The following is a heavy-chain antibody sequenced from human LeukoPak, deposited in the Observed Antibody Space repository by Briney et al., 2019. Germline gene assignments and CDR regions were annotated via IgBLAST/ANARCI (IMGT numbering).Heavy chain of an antibody. V-gene: IGHV4-30-4*01. CDR3: ARARLFDWLLPFDY. CDR1: GGSISRGAYY. Sequence: SETLSLTCTVSGGSISRGAYYWSWIRQPRVNGLEWIGYIYYSGSTYYNSSLKNRVTISVDTSKNQSSLKLSSVTAADTAVYYCARARLFDWLLPFDYWGQGTLVTVSS. D-gene: IGHD3-9*01. CDR2: IYYSGST. J-gene: IGHJ4*02.